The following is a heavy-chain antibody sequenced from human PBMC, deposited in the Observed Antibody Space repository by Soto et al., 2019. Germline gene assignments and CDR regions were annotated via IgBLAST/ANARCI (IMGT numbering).Heavy chain of an antibody. CDR1: GGSISSYY. V-gene: IGHV4-59*01. Sequence: SETLSLTCTVAGGSISSYYWSWIRQPPGKGLEWIGYIYYSGSTNYNPSLKSRVTISVDTSKNQFSLKLSSVTAADTAVYYCARTYDGWSGYFGYWGQGTLVTVSS. J-gene: IGHJ4*02. D-gene: IGHD3-3*01. CDR2: IYYSGST. CDR3: ARTYDGWSGYFGY.